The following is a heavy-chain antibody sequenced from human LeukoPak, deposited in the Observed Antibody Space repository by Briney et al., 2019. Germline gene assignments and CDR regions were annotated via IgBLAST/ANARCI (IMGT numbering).Heavy chain of an antibody. V-gene: IGHV3-23*01. CDR2: ISGSGGST. CDR1: GFTFSSYA. D-gene: IGHD3-22*01. CDR3: AKRITYYYDSSGSYYFDY. J-gene: IGHJ4*02. Sequence: GSLRLSCAASGFTFSSYAMSWVRQAPGKGLEWVSAISGSGGSTYYADSVKGRFTISRDNSKNTLYLQMNSLRAEDTAVYYCAKRITYYYDSSGSYYFDYWGQGTLVTVSS.